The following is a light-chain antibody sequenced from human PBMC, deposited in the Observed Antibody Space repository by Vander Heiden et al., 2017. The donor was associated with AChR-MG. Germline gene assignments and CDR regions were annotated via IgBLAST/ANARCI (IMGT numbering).Light chain of an antibody. Sequence: DIQMTQSPSSLSASVGDRVSFTCRASQSISNYLNWYQQRPGKAPKLLIYAASSLHSVVPSRSSRGGYGTDFTLTIRRLHPEDFATYYCQQTDFTPLFTFGHGTKVEIK. CDR1: QSISNY. J-gene: IGKJ3*01. V-gene: IGKV1-39*01. CDR2: AAS. CDR3: QQTDFTPLFT.